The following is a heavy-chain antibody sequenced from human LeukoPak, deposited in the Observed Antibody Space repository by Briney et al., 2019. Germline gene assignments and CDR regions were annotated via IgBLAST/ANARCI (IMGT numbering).Heavy chain of an antibody. CDR3: AKDRWGGIAAACMDV. CDR1: GFTFSSYA. J-gene: IGHJ6*04. V-gene: IGHV3-23*01. CDR2: ISGSGGST. D-gene: IGHD6-13*01. Sequence: GGSLRLSCAASGFTFSSYAMSWVRQAPGKGLEWVSAISGSGGSTYYADSVKGRFTISRDNSKNTLYLQMNSLRAEDTAVYYCAKDRWGGIAAACMDVWGKGTTVTVSS.